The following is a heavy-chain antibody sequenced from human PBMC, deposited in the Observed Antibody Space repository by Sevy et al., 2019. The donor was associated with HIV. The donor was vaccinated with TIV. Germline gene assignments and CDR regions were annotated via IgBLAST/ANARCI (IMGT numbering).Heavy chain of an antibody. CDR1: GGSISSYY. Sequence: SETLSLTCTVSGGSISSYYWSWIRQPAGKGLEWIGRIYTSGSTNYNPSLKSRVTMSVDTSKNQFSLKLRSVTAADTAVYFCTRGEVQLWPSGFDYWGQGTLVTVSS. J-gene: IGHJ4*02. CDR2: IYTSGST. CDR3: TRGEVQLWPSGFDY. D-gene: IGHD1-1*01. V-gene: IGHV4-4*07.